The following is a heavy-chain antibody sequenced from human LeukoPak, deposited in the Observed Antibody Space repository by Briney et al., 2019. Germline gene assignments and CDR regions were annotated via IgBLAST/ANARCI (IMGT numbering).Heavy chain of an antibody. CDR3: ARVDTEIGIDY. CDR2: IYYSGST. J-gene: IGHJ4*02. Sequence: PSETLSLTCTVSGGSISSYYWSWIRQPPGKGLEWIGYIYYSGSTNYNPSLKSRVTISVDTSKNQFSLKLSSVTAADTAVYYCARVDTEIGIDYWGQGTLVTVSS. CDR1: GGSISSYY. D-gene: IGHD5-18*01. V-gene: IGHV4-59*08.